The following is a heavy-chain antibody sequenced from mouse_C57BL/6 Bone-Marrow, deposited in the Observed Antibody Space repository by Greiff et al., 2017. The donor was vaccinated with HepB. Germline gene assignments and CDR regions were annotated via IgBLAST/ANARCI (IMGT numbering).Heavy chain of an antibody. CDR2: ISDGGSYT. Sequence: EVQRVESGGGLVKPGGSLKLSCAASGFTFSSYAMSWVRQTPEKRLEWVATISDGGSYTYYPDNVKGRFTISRDNAKNNLYLQMSHLKSEDTAMYYCARDEGYSPFAYWGQGTLVTVSA. V-gene: IGHV5-4*01. CDR1: GFTFSSYA. CDR3: ARDEGYSPFAY. J-gene: IGHJ3*01. D-gene: IGHD2-3*01.